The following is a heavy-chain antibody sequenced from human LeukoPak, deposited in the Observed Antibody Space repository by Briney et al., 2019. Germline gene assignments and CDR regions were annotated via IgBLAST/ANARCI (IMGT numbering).Heavy chain of an antibody. CDR1: GFTFSSYS. J-gene: IGHJ4*02. Sequence: GGSLRLSCAASGFTFSSYSMNWVRQAPGKGLEWVSSISSSSSYIYYADSVKGQFTISRDNSKNTLYLQMNSLRAEDTAVYYCAKGGDSSSWYAPSYWGQGTLVTVSS. CDR2: ISSSSSYI. V-gene: IGHV3-21*04. D-gene: IGHD6-13*01. CDR3: AKGGDSSSWYAPSY.